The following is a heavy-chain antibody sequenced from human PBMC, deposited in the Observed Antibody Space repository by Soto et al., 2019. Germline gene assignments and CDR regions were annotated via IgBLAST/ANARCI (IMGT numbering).Heavy chain of an antibody. Sequence: PGGSLRLSCAASGITWVRQAPGTGLEWVSSISKSDYTYYSDSVKGRFTISRDNPKNSVSLHMNTLRVEDTAVYYCAREDSIVIPAVADFWGQGTLVTVSS. V-gene: IGHV3-21*01. CDR2: ISKSDYT. D-gene: IGHD2-2*01. CDR3: AREDSIVIPAVADF. J-gene: IGHJ4*02. CDR1: GIT.